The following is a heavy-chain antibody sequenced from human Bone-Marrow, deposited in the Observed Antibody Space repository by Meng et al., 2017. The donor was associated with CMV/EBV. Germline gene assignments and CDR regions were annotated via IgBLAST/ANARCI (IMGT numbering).Heavy chain of an antibody. J-gene: IGHJ6*02. D-gene: IGHD3-3*01. CDR2: IYYSGST. CDR3: AREDLVKGRYGMDV. V-gene: IGHV4-31*03. CDR1: GGSISSGGYY. Sequence: SEPLSLTCTVSGGSISSGGYYWSWIRQHPGKGLEWIGYIYYSGSTYYNPSLKSRVTISVDTSKNQFSLKLSSVTAADTAVYYCAREDLVKGRYGMDVWGQGTTVTVSS.